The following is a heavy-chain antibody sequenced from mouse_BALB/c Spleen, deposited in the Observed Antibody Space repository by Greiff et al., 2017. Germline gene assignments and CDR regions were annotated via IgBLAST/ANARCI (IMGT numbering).Heavy chain of an antibody. J-gene: IGHJ1*01. CDR1: GFSLTSYG. CDR2: IWAGGST. CDR3: ASTPVDWYFDV. V-gene: IGHV2-9*02. Sequence: VQLQESGPGLVAPSQSLSITCTVSGFSLTSYGVHWVRQPPGKGLEWLGVIWAGGSTNYNSALMSRLSISKDNSKSQVFLKMNSLQTDDTDMYYSASTPVDWYFDVWGAGTTVTVSS.